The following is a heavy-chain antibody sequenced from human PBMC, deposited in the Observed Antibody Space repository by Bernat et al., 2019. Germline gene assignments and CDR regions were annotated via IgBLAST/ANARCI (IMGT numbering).Heavy chain of an antibody. V-gene: IGHV3-53*01. CDR3: ARGSVSAVVNFDY. J-gene: IGHJ4*02. D-gene: IGHD2-8*01. Sequence: EVQLVESGGGLIQPGGSLRLSCAASGFTVSSSYMSWVRQAPGKGLEWVSVIYSGGSTNYADSVKGRFTISRDNYKNTLYLQMNSLRGEDTAVYYCARGSVSAVVNFDYWGQGTLVTVSS. CDR2: IYSGGST. CDR1: GFTVSSSY.